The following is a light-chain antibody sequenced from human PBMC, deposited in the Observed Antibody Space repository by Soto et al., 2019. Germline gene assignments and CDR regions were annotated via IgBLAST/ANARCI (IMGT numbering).Light chain of an antibody. CDR2: VAS. CDR1: QSGSSSY. Sequence: EIVLTQSPGTLSLSPGERATLSCRASQSGSSSYLAWYQQKPGQAPRVLIYVASSRATGIPDRFSGSGSGTHLALTISRLEPEDFAVYYCQQYGSSGLTFGGGTKVEIK. V-gene: IGKV3-20*01. J-gene: IGKJ4*01. CDR3: QQYGSSGLT.